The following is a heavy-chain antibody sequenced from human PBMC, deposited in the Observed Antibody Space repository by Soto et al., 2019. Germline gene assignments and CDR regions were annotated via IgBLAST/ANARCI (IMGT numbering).Heavy chain of an antibody. CDR3: ARDRLSSYGSGSYSI. CDR2: IYSGGST. D-gene: IGHD3-10*01. Sequence: GGSLRLSCAASGFTVSSDYMSWVRQAPGKGLEWVSVIYSGGSTYYADSVKGRFTISRHNDKNTLYLQMNSLRAEDTAVYYCARDRLSSYGSGSYSIWGQGTLVTVSS. V-gene: IGHV3-53*04. CDR1: GFTVSSDY. J-gene: IGHJ4*02.